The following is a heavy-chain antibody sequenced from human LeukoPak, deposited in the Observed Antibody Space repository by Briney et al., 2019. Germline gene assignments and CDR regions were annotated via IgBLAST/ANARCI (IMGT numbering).Heavy chain of an antibody. CDR3: ARWLWGDFRFDP. CDR2: IIPILGIA. V-gene: IGHV1-69*04. D-gene: IGHD2-21*01. J-gene: IGHJ5*02. CDR1: GGTFSSYA. Sequence: GASVKVSCKASGGTFSSYAISWVRQAPGQGLEWMGRIIPILGIANYAQKFQGRVTITADKSTSTAYMELSSLRSEDTAVYYCARWLWGDFRFDPWGQGTLVIVSS.